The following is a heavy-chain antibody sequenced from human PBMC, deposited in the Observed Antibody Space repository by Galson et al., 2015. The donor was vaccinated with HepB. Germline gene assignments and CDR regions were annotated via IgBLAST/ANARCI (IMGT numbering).Heavy chain of an antibody. D-gene: IGHD2-2*01. Sequence: SVKVSCKASGYAFTSYAMNWVRQAPGQGLEWMGRIIPILGIANYAQKFQGRVTITADKSTSTAYMELSSLRSEDTAVYYCARDRDCSSTSCYGGDAFDIWGQGTMVTVSS. J-gene: IGHJ3*02. CDR1: GYAFTSYA. V-gene: IGHV1-69*04. CDR2: IIPILGIA. CDR3: ARDRDCSSTSCYGGDAFDI.